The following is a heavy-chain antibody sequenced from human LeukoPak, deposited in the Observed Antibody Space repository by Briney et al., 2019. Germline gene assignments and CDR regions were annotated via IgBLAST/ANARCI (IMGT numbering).Heavy chain of an antibody. V-gene: IGHV4-38-2*02. Sequence: SETLSLTCTVSGYSISSGYYWGWIRQPPGKGLEWIGSIYHSGSTYYNPSLKSRVTISIDTSKNQFSLKLSSVTAADTAVYYCARVPTVTFFDYWGQGTLVTVSS. D-gene: IGHD4-17*01. CDR1: GYSISSGYY. CDR3: ARVPTVTFFDY. CDR2: IYHSGST. J-gene: IGHJ4*02.